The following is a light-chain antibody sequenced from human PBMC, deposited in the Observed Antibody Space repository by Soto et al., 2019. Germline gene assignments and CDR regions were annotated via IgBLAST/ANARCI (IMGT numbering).Light chain of an antibody. CDR2: DAS. CDR1: QSISSW. Sequence: DIQMTQSPSTLSAYVGDKVTITCRARQSISSWLAWYQQKPGKAPKLLIYDASSLESGVQSRFSGRGSGTEFTLTISSLQPDDFATYYCQQYNSYSEPFGQGTNVEIQ. V-gene: IGKV1-5*01. CDR3: QQYNSYSEP. J-gene: IGKJ1*01.